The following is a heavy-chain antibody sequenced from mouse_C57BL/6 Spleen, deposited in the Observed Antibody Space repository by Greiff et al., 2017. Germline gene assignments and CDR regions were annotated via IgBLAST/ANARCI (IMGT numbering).Heavy chain of an antibody. D-gene: IGHD1-1*01. CDR3: ATTVVARDDAMDY. CDR2: IWGGGST. CDR1: GFSLTSYG. V-gene: IGHV2-5*01. J-gene: IGHJ4*01. Sequence: QVHVKQSGPGLVQPSQSLSITCTVSGFSLTSYGVHWVRQSPGKGLEWVGVIWGGGSTDYNAAFMSRLSITKDNSKSQVFFKMNSRQADDTAIYYCATTVVARDDAMDYWGQGTSVTVSS.